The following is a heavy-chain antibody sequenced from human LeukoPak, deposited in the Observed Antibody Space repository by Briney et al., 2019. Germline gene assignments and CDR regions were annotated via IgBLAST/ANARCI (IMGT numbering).Heavy chain of an antibody. D-gene: IGHD1-26*01. Sequence: RASETLSLTCTVSGGSISCSSYYWGWIRQPPGKGLEWIGSIYYSGSTYYNPSLKSRVTISVDTSKNQFSLKLSSVTAADTAVYYCASPWSGSYQSPLPIDYWGQGTLVTVSS. J-gene: IGHJ4*02. V-gene: IGHV4-39*01. CDR3: ASPWSGSYQSPLPIDY. CDR1: GGSISCSSYY. CDR2: IYYSGST.